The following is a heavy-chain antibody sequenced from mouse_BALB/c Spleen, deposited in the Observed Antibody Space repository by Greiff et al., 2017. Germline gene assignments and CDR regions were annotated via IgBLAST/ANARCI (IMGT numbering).Heavy chain of an antibody. D-gene: IGHD6-5*01. CDR1: GFTFSSYG. CDR3: ARESYAIDY. Sequence: EVQLQESGGGLVQPGGSLKLSCAASGFTFSSYGMSWVRQTPDKRLELVATINSNGGSTYYPDSVKGRFTISRDNAKNTLYLQMSSLKSEDTAMYYCARESYAIDYWGQGTTLTVSS. V-gene: IGHV5-6-3*01. CDR2: INSNGGST. J-gene: IGHJ2*01.